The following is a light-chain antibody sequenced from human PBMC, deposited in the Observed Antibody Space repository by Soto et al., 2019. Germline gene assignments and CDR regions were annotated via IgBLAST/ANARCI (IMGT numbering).Light chain of an antibody. CDR2: DAS. J-gene: IGKJ2*01. CDR3: QQYFTVPHT. CDR1: QSIDRR. Sequence: DIQMTQSPSTLSASVRDSVTITCRASQSIDRRLAWYQKKPGKAPNLVIYDASTLESGDPSRFRGSGSGTEVTLTISSLQPDDSATYYCQQYFTVPHTFGLGTTLQIK. V-gene: IGKV1-5*01.